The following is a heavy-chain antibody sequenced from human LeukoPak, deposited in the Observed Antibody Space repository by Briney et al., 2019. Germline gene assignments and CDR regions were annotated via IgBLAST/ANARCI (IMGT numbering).Heavy chain of an antibody. J-gene: IGHJ4*02. CDR3: TTSPGITVFGVVTDY. D-gene: IGHD3-3*01. V-gene: IGHV3-15*04. Sequence: PGGSLRLSCAAAGFTFDDYNMHWVRQVPGKGLEWVGRIESSTDGGTTDYAAPVKGRFTMSRDDSKNTLYLQMNNVKTEDTGVYYCTTSPGITVFGVVTDYWGQGTLVIVSS. CDR2: IESSTDGGTT. CDR1: GFTFDDYN.